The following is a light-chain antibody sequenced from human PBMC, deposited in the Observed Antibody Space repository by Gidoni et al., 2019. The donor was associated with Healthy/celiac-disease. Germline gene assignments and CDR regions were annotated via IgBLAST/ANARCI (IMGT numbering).Light chain of an antibody. CDR2: DAS. J-gene: IGKJ1*01. CDR1: QSVSSY. CDR3: QQRSHWPT. V-gene: IGKV3-11*01. Sequence: EIVLTQSPATLSLSPGARATLSCRASQSVSSYLAWYQQKPGQAPRLLIYDASNRATGIPARFSGRGSGTDFTLTISSLEPEDFAVYYCQQRSHWPTFGQGTKVEIK.